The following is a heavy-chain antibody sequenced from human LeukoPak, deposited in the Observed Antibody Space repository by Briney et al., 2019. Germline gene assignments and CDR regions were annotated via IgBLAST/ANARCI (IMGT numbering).Heavy chain of an antibody. D-gene: IGHD4-17*01. Sequence: ASVKVSCKASGYFFTNYGITWVRQAPGQGLEWMGWISTHDGRTEFPQNLQDRVTLTTDTSTNTAYMELRSLRSDDTAVYYRAKMGGWNLRDYKSGMDVWGHGTPVTVSS. CDR3: AKMGGWNLRDYKSGMDV. V-gene: IGHV1-18*01. CDR2: ISTHDGRT. J-gene: IGHJ6*02. CDR1: GYFFTNYG.